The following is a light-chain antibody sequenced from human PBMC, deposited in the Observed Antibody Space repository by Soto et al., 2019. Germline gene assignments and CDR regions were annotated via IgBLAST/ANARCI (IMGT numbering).Light chain of an antibody. CDR1: QSVSSN. CDR3: KQYNNWWT. Sequence: EIVMTQSPATLSVSPGERATLSCRASQSVSSNLAWYQQKPGQAPRLLIYGASTRATGTPARFSGSGSGTEFTLTISSLQSEDFAVYYCKQYNNWWTFGQGTKVEIK. V-gene: IGKV3-15*01. J-gene: IGKJ1*01. CDR2: GAS.